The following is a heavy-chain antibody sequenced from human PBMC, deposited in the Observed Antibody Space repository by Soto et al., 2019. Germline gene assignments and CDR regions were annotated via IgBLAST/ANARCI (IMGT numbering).Heavy chain of an antibody. CDR3: AKAPGSGSYTSVLSVSSSYYYYGMDV. D-gene: IGHD3-10*01. J-gene: IGHJ6*02. Sequence: HPGGSLRLSCAAPGFTFGSYWMHWVRQAPGKGLVWVSHISLDGSRTTYADSVKGRFTISRDNAKSTLYLLMNSLRAEDTAVYYCAKAPGSGSYTSVLSVSSSYYYYGMDVWGQGTTVTVSS. CDR1: GFTFGSYW. V-gene: IGHV3-74*01. CDR2: ISLDGSRT.